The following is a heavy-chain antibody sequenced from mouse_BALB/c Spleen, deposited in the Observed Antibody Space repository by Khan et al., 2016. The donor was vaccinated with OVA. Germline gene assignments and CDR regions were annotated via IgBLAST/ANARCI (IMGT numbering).Heavy chain of an antibody. CDR2: INTYTGEP. D-gene: IGHD2-14*01. CDR3: ARVGYNDAMDC. V-gene: IGHV9-3-1*01. Sequence: QIQLVQSGPELKKPGETVQISCKASGFTFTNYGMNWVKQAPGKGLKWMGWINTYTGEPTFADDFKGRFAFSLETSASTAYLQINSLKNEDTATYCCARVGYNDAMDCWGQGTSVTVSS. J-gene: IGHJ4*01. CDR1: GFTFTNYG.